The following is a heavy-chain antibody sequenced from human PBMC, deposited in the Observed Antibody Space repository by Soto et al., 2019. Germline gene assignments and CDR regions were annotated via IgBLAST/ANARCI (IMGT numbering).Heavy chain of an antibody. J-gene: IGHJ5*02. CDR1: GASIRGFY. CDR3: VRDGTKTLRDWFAP. Sequence: SETLSLTCTVSGASIRGFYRRWIRKSAGKGREWIGRIYATGTTAYNPSLTGRVMMSVDTSKEQFSLKLRSVPAADTAVYYCVRDGTKTLRDWFAPWGQGISVTVSS. V-gene: IGHV4-4*07. CDR2: IYATGTT. D-gene: IGHD1-1*01.